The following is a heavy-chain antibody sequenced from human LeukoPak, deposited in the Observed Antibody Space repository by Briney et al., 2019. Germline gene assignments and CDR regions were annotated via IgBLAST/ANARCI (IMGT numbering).Heavy chain of an antibody. Sequence: GGSLRLSCVASVVTFSSYSMNWVRKAPWKGLEWVSYISSGGGTIYFADSVKGRFTVSRDNAKNSLFLQMNSLRAEDTAVYYCASGEPSPTAADPEGGFDYWGQGTLVTVSS. D-gene: IGHD1-14*01. CDR2: ISSGGGTI. V-gene: IGHV3-48*01. CDR3: ASGEPSPTAADPEGGFDY. J-gene: IGHJ4*02. CDR1: VVTFSSYS.